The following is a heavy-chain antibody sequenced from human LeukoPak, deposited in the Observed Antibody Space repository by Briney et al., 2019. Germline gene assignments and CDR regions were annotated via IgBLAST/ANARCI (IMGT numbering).Heavy chain of an antibody. CDR1: GFTFSSYW. Sequence: GGSLRLSCAASGFTFSSYWMHWVRQTPGKGLVWVSRITSDGRSTTYADSVKGRFTVSRDNAKNTLFLQLSSLRVEDTAVYYCARDSYVLGATFDYWGQGTLVTVSA. V-gene: IGHV3-74*01. CDR3: ARDSYVLGATFDY. CDR2: ITSDGRST. D-gene: IGHD1-26*01. J-gene: IGHJ4*02.